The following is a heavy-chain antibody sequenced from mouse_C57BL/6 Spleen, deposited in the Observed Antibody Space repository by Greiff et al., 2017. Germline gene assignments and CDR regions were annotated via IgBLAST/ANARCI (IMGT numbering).Heavy chain of an antibody. CDR2: IDPEDGET. CDR1: GFNIKDYY. Sequence: VQLKESGAELVKPGASVKLSCTASGFNIKDYYMHWVKQRTEQGLEWIGRIDPEDGETKYAPKFQGKATITADTSSNTAYLQLSSLNSEDISDYYWAMGYYDSSYDYWGKGTTLTVSA. J-gene: IGHJ2*01. V-gene: IGHV14-2*01. D-gene: IGHD1-1*01. CDR3: AMGYYDSSYDY.